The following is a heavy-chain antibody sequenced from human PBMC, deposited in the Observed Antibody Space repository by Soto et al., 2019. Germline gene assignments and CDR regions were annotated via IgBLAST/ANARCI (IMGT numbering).Heavy chain of an antibody. CDR2: IWYDGSNK. V-gene: IGHV3-33*01. D-gene: IGHD6-13*01. J-gene: IGHJ4*02. Sequence: GGSLRLSCAASGFTFSSYGMHWVRQAPGKGLEWVAVIWYDGSNKYYADSVKGRFTISRDNSKNTLYLQMNSLRAEDTAVYYCARDATIAAAGTTSGCIDYWGQGTLVTVSS. CDR3: ARDATIAAAGTTSGCIDY. CDR1: GFTFSSYG.